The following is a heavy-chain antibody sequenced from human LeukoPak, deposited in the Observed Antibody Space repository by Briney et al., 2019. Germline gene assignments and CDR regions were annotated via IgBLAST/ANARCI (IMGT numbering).Heavy chain of an antibody. CDR3: ALRYYFDY. CDR2: ISGSGGST. J-gene: IGHJ4*02. Sequence: TGGSLRLSCAASGFTCSSYAMNWVPQAPGKGLEWVSGISGSGGSTYYADSVKGRFTISRDNSKNTLYLQMNSLRAEDTAVYYCALRYYFDYWGQGTLVTISS. D-gene: IGHD2-15*01. V-gene: IGHV3-23*01. CDR1: GFTCSSYA.